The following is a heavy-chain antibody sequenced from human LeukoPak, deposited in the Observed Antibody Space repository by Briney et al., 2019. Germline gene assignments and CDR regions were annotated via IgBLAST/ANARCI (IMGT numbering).Heavy chain of an antibody. D-gene: IGHD2-8*02. CDR2: ISPDGSTT. V-gene: IGHV3-74*01. J-gene: IGHJ6*02. CDR3: SGGSDSDYFFYYGVDV. Sequence: GGSLRLSCAASGLSFSTYWMHWVRQAPGKGLVWVSRISPDGSTTSYADSVKGRFTISRDNAQSSLYLQMNSLRAEDTAVYYCSGGSDSDYFFYYGVDVWGQGTTVTVSS. CDR1: GLSFSTYW.